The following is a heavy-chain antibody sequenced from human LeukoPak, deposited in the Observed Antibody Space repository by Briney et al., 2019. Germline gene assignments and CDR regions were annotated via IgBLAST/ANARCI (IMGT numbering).Heavy chain of an antibody. D-gene: IGHD5-18*01. CDR1: GFTFSSYG. Sequence: GGSLRLSCAASGFTFSSYGMHWVRQAPGKGLEWVAFIRCDGSNKYYADSVKGRFTISRDNSKNTLYLQMNSLRAEDTAVYYCAKGSGYSYGSYDYWGQGTLVTVSS. J-gene: IGHJ4*02. V-gene: IGHV3-30*02. CDR3: AKGSGYSYGSYDY. CDR2: IRCDGSNK.